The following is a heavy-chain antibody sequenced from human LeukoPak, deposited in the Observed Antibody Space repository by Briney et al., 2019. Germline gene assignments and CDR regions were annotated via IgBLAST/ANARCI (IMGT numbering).Heavy chain of an antibody. D-gene: IGHD5-18*01. J-gene: IGHJ4*02. CDR3: VSPRGFSYGYFDY. Sequence: SETLSLTCTVSGGSIISRSYFWAWLRQPAGKGLEWIGSASDSGSTTYNPSPSLKSRVTISVDTSKNQFSLTLGSVGATDTAVYYCVSPRGFSYGYFDYWGQGTLVTVSS. CDR2: ASDSGST. CDR1: GGSIISRSYF. V-gene: IGHV4-39*01.